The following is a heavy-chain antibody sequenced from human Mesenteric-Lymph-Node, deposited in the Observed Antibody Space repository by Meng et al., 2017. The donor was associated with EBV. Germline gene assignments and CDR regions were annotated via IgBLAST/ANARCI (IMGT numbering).Heavy chain of an antibody. Sequence: QVQLQQSGPGLVKPSQTLSLTCAISGDSVSSNTAAWNWIRQSPSRGLEWLGRTYYRSKWYTDYAVSVKSRTAINPDTSKNQFSLQLTSVTPEDTALYYCVTSVGCGGDCYSLHFDYWGQGTLVTVSS. D-gene: IGHD2-21*02. CDR3: VTSVGCGGDCYSLHFDY. CDR2: TYYRSKWYT. J-gene: IGHJ4*02. V-gene: IGHV6-1*01. CDR1: GDSVSSNTAA.